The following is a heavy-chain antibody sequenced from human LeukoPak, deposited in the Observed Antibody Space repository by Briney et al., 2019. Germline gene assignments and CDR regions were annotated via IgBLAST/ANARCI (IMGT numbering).Heavy chain of an antibody. V-gene: IGHV1-8*01. CDR2: MNPNSGNT. Sequence: ASVKVSCKASGYTFTSYDINWVRQATGQGLEWMGWMNPNSGNTGYAQKFQGRVTITADESTSTAYMELSSLRSEDTAVYYCARDTYSSGSHDYWGQGTLVTVSS. J-gene: IGHJ4*02. D-gene: IGHD6-19*01. CDR1: GYTFTSYD. CDR3: ARDTYSSGSHDY.